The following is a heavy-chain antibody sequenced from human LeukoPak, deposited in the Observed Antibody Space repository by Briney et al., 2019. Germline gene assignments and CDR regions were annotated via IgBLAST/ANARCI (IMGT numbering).Heavy chain of an antibody. CDR1: GFSLSTSGVG. CDR2: IYWNDDK. J-gene: IGHJ5*02. CDR3: AHRGDITMVREVSPTRGWFDP. V-gene: IGHV2-5*01. Sequence: SGPTLVNPTQTLTLTCTFSGFSLSTSGVGVGWIRQPPGKALEWLAVIYWNDDKRYSPVLKSRLTITKDTSKNQVVLTMTNMDPVDTATYYCAHRGDITMVREVSPTRGWFDPWGQGTLVTVSS. D-gene: IGHD3-10*01.